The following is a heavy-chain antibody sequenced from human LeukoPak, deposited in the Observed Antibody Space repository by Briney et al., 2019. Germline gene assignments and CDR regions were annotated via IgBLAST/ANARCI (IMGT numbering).Heavy chain of an antibody. CDR2: VRDSGSTT. D-gene: IGHD2-21*01. CDR3: ARPGCGGNCYYRMDV. Sequence: GGSLRLSCAASGFTFSSHAMTWVRQAPGKGPEWFSAVRDSGSTTFYADSVKGRFAISRDNSRNTLFLQMNSLRADDTAVYYCARPGCGGNCYYRMDVWGKGTTVTVSS. J-gene: IGHJ6*04. CDR1: GFTFSSHA. V-gene: IGHV3-23*01.